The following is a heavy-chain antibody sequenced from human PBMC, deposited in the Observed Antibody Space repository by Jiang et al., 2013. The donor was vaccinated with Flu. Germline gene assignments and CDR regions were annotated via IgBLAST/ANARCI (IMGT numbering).Heavy chain of an antibody. Sequence: LLKPSETLSLTCTVSGGSISSANYYWSWIRQSPGKGLEWIAYLYYSGITNYNPSLKSRVTISVDTSKNQFSLKLTSATAADTAVYYCAGGQAGNDAQEIWGQGTLISVSS. CDR2: LYYSGIT. J-gene: IGHJ4*02. D-gene: IGHD5-24*01. CDR3: AGGQAGNDAQEI. CDR1: GGSISSANYY. V-gene: IGHV4-61*01.